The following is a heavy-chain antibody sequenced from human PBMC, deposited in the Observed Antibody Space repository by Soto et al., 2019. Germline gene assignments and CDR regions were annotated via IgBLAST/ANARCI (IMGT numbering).Heavy chain of an antibody. CDR2: ISGSGGST. CDR1: GFTFSSYA. Sequence: EVQLLESGGGLVQPGGSLRLSCAASGFTFSSYAMYWVRQAPGKGLEWVSVISGSGGSTYYADSVKGRFTISRDNSKSTLYLQMNSLRAEDTAVYYCAKDESRRNRRYFDLWGRGTLVTDSS. J-gene: IGHJ2*01. V-gene: IGHV3-23*01. D-gene: IGHD4-4*01. CDR3: AKDESRRNRRYFDL.